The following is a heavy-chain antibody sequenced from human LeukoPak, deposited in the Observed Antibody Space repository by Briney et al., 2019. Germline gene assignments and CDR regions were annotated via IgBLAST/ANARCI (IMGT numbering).Heavy chain of an antibody. CDR2: IYYSGST. J-gene: IGHJ4*02. CDR3: ARDTPLGSSWYRVFDY. Sequence: SETLSLTCTVSGGSISSSSYYWGWIRQPPGKGLKWIGSIYYSGSTYYNPSLKSRVTISVDTSKNQFSLKLSSVTAADTAVYYCARDTPLGSSWYRVFDYWGQGTLVTVSA. D-gene: IGHD6-13*01. CDR1: GGSISSSSYY. V-gene: IGHV4-39*07.